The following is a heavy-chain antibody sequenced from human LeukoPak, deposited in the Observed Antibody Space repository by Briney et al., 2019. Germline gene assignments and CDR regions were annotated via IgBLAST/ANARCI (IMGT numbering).Heavy chain of an antibody. V-gene: IGHV1-69*05. CDR1: GGTFSSYA. Sequence: SVKVSCKASGGTFSSYAISWVRQAPGQGLEWMGGIIPIFGTANYAQKFQGRVTITTDESTSTAYMELSSLRSDDTAVYYCARDDGVVPAGPDYWGQGTLVTVSS. CDR3: ARDDGVVPAGPDY. CDR2: IIPIFGTA. J-gene: IGHJ4*02. D-gene: IGHD2-2*01.